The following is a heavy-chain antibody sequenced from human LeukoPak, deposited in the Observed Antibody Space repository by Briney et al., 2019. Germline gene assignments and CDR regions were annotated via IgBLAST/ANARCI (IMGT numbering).Heavy chain of an antibody. V-gene: IGHV4-34*01. D-gene: IGHD4-17*01. CDR1: GVSFSTYY. J-gene: IGHJ4*02. CDR2: VNHSGYT. CDR3: ARQLYGSDY. Sequence: PSETLALTCDVSGVSFSTYYWNWIRQSPEKGLEWIGEVNHSGYTNYNPSLKGRVTISVDTSKNQFLLRLSSVTAADTAVYYCARQLYGSDYWGQGTLVTVSS.